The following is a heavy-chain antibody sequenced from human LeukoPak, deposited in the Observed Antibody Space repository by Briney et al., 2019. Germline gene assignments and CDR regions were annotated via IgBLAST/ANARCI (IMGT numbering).Heavy chain of an antibody. CDR3: ASPHRGGAFDY. J-gene: IGHJ4*02. CDR1: GCSFISYW. Sequence: GESLNISCKGSGCSFISYWLGWARHMPGKGLEWMGIIFPGDSETRYSPSFQGQVNISADKSIGTACLQWSSVKASDTAMYYCASPHRGGAFDYWGQGTLVTVSS. CDR2: IFPGDSET. D-gene: IGHD1-14*01. V-gene: IGHV5-51*01.